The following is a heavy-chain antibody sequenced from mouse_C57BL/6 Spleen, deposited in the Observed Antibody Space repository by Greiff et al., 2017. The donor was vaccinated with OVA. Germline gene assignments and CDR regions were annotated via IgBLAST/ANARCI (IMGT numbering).Heavy chain of an antibody. D-gene: IGHD1-1*01. CDR1: GFSLTSYA. CDR3: ARNYYGSTLYYAMDY. Sequence: VQLQQSGPGLVAPSQSLSITCTVSGFSLTSYAISWVRQPPGKGLEWLGVIWTGGGTNYNSALKSRLSISKDNSKSQVFLKMNSLQTDDTARYYCARNYYGSTLYYAMDYWGQGTSVTVSS. V-gene: IGHV2-9-1*01. J-gene: IGHJ4*01. CDR2: IWTGGGT.